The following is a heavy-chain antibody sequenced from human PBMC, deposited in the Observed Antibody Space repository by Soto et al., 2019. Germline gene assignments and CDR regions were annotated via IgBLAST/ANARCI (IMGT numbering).Heavy chain of an antibody. J-gene: IGHJ6*02. CDR1: GGTFSSYA. CDR2: IIPIFGTA. D-gene: IGHD3-3*01. CDR3: ARGDTSLQSGYCVLRGEDYYYYGMDV. V-gene: IGHV1-69*06. Sequence: QVQLVQSGAEVKKPGSSVKVSCKASGGTFSSYAISWVRQAPGQGLEWMGGIIPIFGTANYAQKFQGRVTITADKSTSTAYMELSSLRSEDTAVYYCARGDTSLQSGYCVLRGEDYYYYGMDVWGQGTTVTVSS.